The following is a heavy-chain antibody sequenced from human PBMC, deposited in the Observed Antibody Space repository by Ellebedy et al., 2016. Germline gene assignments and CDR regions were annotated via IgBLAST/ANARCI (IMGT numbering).Heavy chain of an antibody. CDR3: AREFSGSYYND. CDR1: GFTVSTNY. V-gene: IGHV3-66*01. Sequence: GGSLRLSCAASGFTVSTNYMSWVRQAPGKGLEWVSLIYSGGSTYYADSVKGRFTISRDNSKNTLYLQMNSPRAEDTAVYYCAREFSGSYYNDWGQGTLVTVSS. CDR2: IYSGGST. D-gene: IGHD3-10*01. J-gene: IGHJ4*02.